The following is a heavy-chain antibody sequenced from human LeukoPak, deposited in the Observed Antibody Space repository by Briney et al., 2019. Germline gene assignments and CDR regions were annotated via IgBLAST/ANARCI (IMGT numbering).Heavy chain of an antibody. CDR1: GFTFSSYS. J-gene: IGHJ4*02. D-gene: IGHD2-8*01. Sequence: GGSLRLSCAASGFTFSSYSMTWVRQAPGKGLEWVSYISSSSSTIYYADSVKGRFTISRDNSKNTLYLQMNSLRAEDTAVYYCAKGGYCTNGVCLYYFDYWGRGTLVTVSS. V-gene: IGHV3-48*01. CDR2: ISSSSSTI. CDR3: AKGGYCTNGVCLYYFDY.